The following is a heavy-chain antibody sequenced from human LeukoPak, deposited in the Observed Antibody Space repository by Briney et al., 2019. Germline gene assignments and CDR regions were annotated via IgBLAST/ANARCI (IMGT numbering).Heavy chain of an antibody. V-gene: IGHV3-7*01. J-gene: IGHJ5*02. CDR1: GFTFSSYW. D-gene: IGHD6-13*01. CDR3: ARDGPPIAAAGRGWFDP. Sequence: PGGSLRLSCAASGFTFSSYWVSWVRQAPGKGLEWVANIKQDGSEKYYVDSVKGRFTISRDNAKNSLYLQMNSLRAEDTAVYYCARDGPPIAAAGRGWFDPWGQGTLVTVSS. CDR2: IKQDGSEK.